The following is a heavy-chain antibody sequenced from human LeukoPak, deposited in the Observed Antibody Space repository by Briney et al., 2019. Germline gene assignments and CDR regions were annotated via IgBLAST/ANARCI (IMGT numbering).Heavy chain of an antibody. D-gene: IGHD6-19*01. CDR3: ARVRVAVAVDY. CDR2: FSGSGGST. CDR1: GFTFSSYA. V-gene: IGHV3-23*01. Sequence: GGSLRLSCAASGFTFSSYAMSWVRQAPGKGPEWVSAFSGSGGSTYYADSVKGRFTISRDNAKNSLYLQMNSLRAEDTAVYYCARVRVAVAVDYWGQGTLVTVSS. J-gene: IGHJ4*02.